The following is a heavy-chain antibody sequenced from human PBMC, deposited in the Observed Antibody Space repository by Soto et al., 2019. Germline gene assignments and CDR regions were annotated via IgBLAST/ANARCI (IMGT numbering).Heavy chain of an antibody. CDR3: ARGNHRWLQLWYFDL. CDR1: GGTFSSYT. J-gene: IGHJ2*01. Sequence: QVQLVQSGAEVKKPGSSVTVSCKASGGTFSSYTISWVRQAPGQGLEWMGGIIPIFGTANYAQKFQGRVTITADESPSTAYMELSSLRSEETAVYYCARGNHRWLQLWYFDLWGRGTLVTVSS. V-gene: IGHV1-69*12. D-gene: IGHD5-12*01. CDR2: IIPIFGTA.